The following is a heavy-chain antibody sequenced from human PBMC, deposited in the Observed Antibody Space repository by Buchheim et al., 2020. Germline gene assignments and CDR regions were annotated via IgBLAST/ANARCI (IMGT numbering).Heavy chain of an antibody. J-gene: IGHJ4*02. CDR2: ISYDGSNK. Sequence: QVQLVESGGGVVQPGRSLRLSCAASGFTFSSYAMHWVRQAPGKGLEWVAVISYDGSNKYYADSVKGRFTISRDNSKNTLYLQMNSLRAEDTAVYYCARAGWMATIDYWGQGTL. D-gene: IGHD5-24*01. CDR1: GFTFSSYA. CDR3: ARAGWMATIDY. V-gene: IGHV3-30-3*01.